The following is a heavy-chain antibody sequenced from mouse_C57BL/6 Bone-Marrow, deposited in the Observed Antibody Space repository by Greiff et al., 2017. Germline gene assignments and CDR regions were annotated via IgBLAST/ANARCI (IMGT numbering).Heavy chain of an antibody. V-gene: IGHV1-82*01. CDR3: ARERLFAY. Sequence: QVQLQQSGPELVKPGASVKISCKASGYAFSSSWMNWVKQRPGKGLEWIGRIYPGDGDTNYNGKFKGKATLTADKSSSTAYMQLSSLTSEDSAVYFCARERLFAYWGQGTLVTVSA. J-gene: IGHJ3*01. CDR1: GYAFSSSW. CDR2: IYPGDGDT.